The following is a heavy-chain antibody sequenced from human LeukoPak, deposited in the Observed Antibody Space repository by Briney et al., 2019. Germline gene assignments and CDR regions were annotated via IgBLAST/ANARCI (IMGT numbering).Heavy chain of an antibody. CDR2: IIPVFGTA. CDR1: GGTFTNYV. V-gene: IGHV1-69*13. J-gene: IGHJ6*02. CDR3: ARDPPHYYVSGQEEYYYTMDV. Sequence: SVKVSCKASGGTFTNYVISWVRQAPGQGLEWMGGIIPVFGTANYAQKFQGRVTITADGSTSTAYMELSSLRSEDTAVYYCARDPPHYYVSGQEEYYYTMDVWGQGTSVTVSS. D-gene: IGHD3-10*01.